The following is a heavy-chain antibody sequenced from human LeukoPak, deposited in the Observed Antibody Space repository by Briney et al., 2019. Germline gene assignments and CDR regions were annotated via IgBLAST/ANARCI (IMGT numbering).Heavy chain of an antibody. CDR2: ISGSGGRT. D-gene: IGHD3-10*01. J-gene: IGHJ4*02. Sequence: GGSLRLSCAASGFTFSSYAMSWVRQAPGKGLEWVSAISGSGGRTYYADSVKGRFTISRDNSKNTLYLQMNSLRAEDTAVYYCARGYYGSGRGDFDYWGQGTLVTVSS. V-gene: IGHV3-23*01. CDR1: GFTFSSYA. CDR3: ARGYYGSGRGDFDY.